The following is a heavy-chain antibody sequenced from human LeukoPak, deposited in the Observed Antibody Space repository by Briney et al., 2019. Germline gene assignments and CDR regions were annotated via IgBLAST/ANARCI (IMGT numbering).Heavy chain of an antibody. D-gene: IGHD2-2*01. J-gene: IGHJ4*02. V-gene: IGHV4-59*01. CDR2: IYYSGST. CDR3: ARAHKDCSSTSYPFDY. CDR1: GGSISSYY. Sequence: SETLSLTCTVSGGSISSYYWSWIRQPPGKGLEWIGYIYYSGSTNYNPSLKSRVTISVDTSKNQFSLKLSSVTAADTAVYYCARAHKDCSSTSYPFDYWGQGTLVTVSS.